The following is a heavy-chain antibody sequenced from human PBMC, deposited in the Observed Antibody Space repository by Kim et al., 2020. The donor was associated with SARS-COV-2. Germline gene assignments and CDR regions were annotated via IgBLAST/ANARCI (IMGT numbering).Heavy chain of an antibody. D-gene: IGHD3-10*01. Sequence: NPSLKSRVTISVDTSKNQFSLKLSSVTAADTAVYYCARGLWFGEYYYFDYWGQGTLVTVSS. J-gene: IGHJ4*02. V-gene: IGHV4-31*02. CDR3: ARGLWFGEYYYFDY.